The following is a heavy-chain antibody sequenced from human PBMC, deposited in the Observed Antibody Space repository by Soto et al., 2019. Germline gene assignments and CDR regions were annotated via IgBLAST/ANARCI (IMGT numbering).Heavy chain of an antibody. Sequence: SETLSLTCTVSGGSVSSGSYYWSWIRQPPGKGLEWIGYIYYSGSTNYNPSLKSRVTISVDTSKNQFSLKLSSVTAADTAVYYCARDHIRDPIVGAWTYYYGMDVWGQGTTVTVSS. V-gene: IGHV4-61*01. CDR3: ARDHIRDPIVGAWTYYYGMDV. D-gene: IGHD1-26*01. CDR2: IYYSGST. J-gene: IGHJ6*02. CDR1: GGSVSSGSYY.